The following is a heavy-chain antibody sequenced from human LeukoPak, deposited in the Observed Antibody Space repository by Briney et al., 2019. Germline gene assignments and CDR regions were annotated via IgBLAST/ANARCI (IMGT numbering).Heavy chain of an antibody. D-gene: IGHD3-22*01. Sequence: ASVKVSCKASGYTFTSYDINWVRQATGQGLEWTGWMNPNSGNTGYAQKFQGRVTMTRNTSISTAYMELSSLRSEDTAVYYCARGLVQYYYDRGGFDYWGQGTLVTVSS. J-gene: IGHJ4*02. CDR2: MNPNSGNT. CDR1: GYTFTSYD. CDR3: ARGLVQYYYDRGGFDY. V-gene: IGHV1-8*01.